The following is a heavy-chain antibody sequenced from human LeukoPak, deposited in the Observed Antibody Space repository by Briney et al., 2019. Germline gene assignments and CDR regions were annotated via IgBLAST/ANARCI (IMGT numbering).Heavy chain of an antibody. CDR1: GGTFSSYA. V-gene: IGHV1-69*06. CDR2: IIPIFGTA. J-gene: IGHJ5*02. CDR3: ARVRPRAVLVPAAISGWFDP. D-gene: IGHD2-2*01. Sequence: SVKVSCKASGGTFSSYAISWVRQAPGQGLEWMGGIIPIFGTANYAQEFQGRVTITADKSTSTAYMELSSLRSEDTAEYYCARVRPRAVLVPAAISGWFDPWGQGTLVTVSS.